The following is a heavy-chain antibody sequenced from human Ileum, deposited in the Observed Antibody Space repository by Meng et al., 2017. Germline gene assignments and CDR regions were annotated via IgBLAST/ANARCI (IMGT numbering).Heavy chain of an antibody. V-gene: IGHV1-18*01. J-gene: IGHJ4*02. CDR2: ISGNTGNT. D-gene: IGHD6-19*01. CDR1: GYNFNNYD. CDR3: TGGSGSSSRRYDY. Sequence: ASVKVSCKASGYNFNNYDISWVRQAPGQGLEWVGWISGNTGNTNYAHDLRGRVTLTRDTSTSTAYMELGSLRSDDTAVYYCTGGSGSSSRRYDYWGLGTLVTVSS.